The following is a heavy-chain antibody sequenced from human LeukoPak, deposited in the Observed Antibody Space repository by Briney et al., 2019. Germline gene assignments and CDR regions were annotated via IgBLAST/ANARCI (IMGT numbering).Heavy chain of an antibody. J-gene: IGHJ4*02. Sequence: GGSLRLSCAASGFTFSSYTMPWVRQAPGKGLEWVALILNDGSNKYYAASVKGRFTISRDNSHNTLYLQVNSLRAEDTALYYCARDRGYTYAHPLDYWGQGTLVTVSS. CDR1: GFTFSSYT. V-gene: IGHV3-33*01. CDR3: ARDRGYTYAHPLDY. D-gene: IGHD5-18*01. CDR2: ILNDGSNK.